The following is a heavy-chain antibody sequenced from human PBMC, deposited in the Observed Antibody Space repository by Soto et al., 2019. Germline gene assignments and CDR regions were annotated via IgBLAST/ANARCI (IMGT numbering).Heavy chain of an antibody. CDR1: GGPIISFF. V-gene: IGHV4-4*07. D-gene: IGHD6-6*01. CDR3: AREEQVGYFDY. Sequence: LSLTCTVSGGPIISFFWSWIRQPAGKGLEWIGRIYTSGNTNYNPSLKSRVTMSVDTSQNLFSLKLTSVTAADTAVYFCAREEQVGYFDYWGQGALVTVSS. CDR2: IYTSGNT. J-gene: IGHJ4*02.